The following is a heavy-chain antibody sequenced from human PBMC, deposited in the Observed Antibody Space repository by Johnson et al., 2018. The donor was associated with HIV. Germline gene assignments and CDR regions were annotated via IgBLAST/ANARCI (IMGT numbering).Heavy chain of an antibody. V-gene: IGHV3-30*02. Sequence: VQLVESGGGVVQPGGSLRLSCAASGFTFSSYAMHWVRQAPGNGLEWVAFIRFDGSNKYYADPVTGRFTLSSDNSKKTLYLQMNSLRAEDTALSSCAKGGVWGSYRKTANAFDIWGQGTMVTVSS. D-gene: IGHD3-16*02. J-gene: IGHJ3*02. CDR3: AKGGVWGSYRKTANAFDI. CDR1: GFTFSSYA. CDR2: IRFDGSNK.